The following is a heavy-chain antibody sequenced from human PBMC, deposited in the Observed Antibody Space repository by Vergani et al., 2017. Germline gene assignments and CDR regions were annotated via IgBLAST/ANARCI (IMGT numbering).Heavy chain of an antibody. CDR1: GFTFSSYW. CDR3: VSDFWSGYSEATNWYFDL. Sequence: EVQLVESGGGLVQPGGSLRLSCAASGFTFSSYWMSWVRQAPGKGLEWVANRKQDGSEKYYVDSVKGRFTISRDNAKNSLYLQMNSLRAEDTAVYYCVSDFWSGYSEATNWYFDLWGRGTLVTVSS. CDR2: RKQDGSEK. J-gene: IGHJ2*01. D-gene: IGHD3-3*01. V-gene: IGHV3-7*03.